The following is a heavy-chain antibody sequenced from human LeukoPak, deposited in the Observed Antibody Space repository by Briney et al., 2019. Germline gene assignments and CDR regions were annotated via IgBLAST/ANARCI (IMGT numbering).Heavy chain of an antibody. CDR2: IDSRGDTK. CDR3: ARRLPGYFYYMDV. Sequence: GQSLRLSCAASGFTFRDYYMSCIRQAPGKGLEWLSYIDSRGDTKSYSDSVKGRFTISRDNSNNSLYLQMSRLRAEDTAVYYCARRLPGYFYYMDVWGQGTTVTVSS. CDR1: GFTFRDYY. V-gene: IGHV3-11*01. D-gene: IGHD2-15*01. J-gene: IGHJ6*02.